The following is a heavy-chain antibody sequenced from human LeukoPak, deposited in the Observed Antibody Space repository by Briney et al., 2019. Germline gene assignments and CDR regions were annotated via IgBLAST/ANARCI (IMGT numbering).Heavy chain of an antibody. J-gene: IGHJ3*02. D-gene: IGHD6-6*01. CDR1: GGTFSSYA. CDR3: ARDKGGEYSSSSEFDAFDI. Sequence: ASVKVSCKASGGTFSSYAISWVRQAPGQGLEWMGRIIPILGIANYAQKFQGRVTITADKSTSTAYMELSSLRSDDTAVYYCARDKGGEYSSSSEFDAFDIWGQGTMVTVSS. V-gene: IGHV1-69*04. CDR2: IIPILGIA.